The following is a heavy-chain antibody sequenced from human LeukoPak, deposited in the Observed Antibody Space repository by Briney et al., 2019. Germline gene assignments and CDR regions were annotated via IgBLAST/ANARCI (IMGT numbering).Heavy chain of an antibody. D-gene: IGHD5-24*01. CDR2: ISSSGNII. CDR1: GFTFSDYY. V-gene: IGHV3-11*01. J-gene: IGHJ4*02. CDR3: AGARDGYNQRIDY. Sequence: GGSLRLSCAASGFTFSDYYLSWIRQAPGKGLEWVSYISSSGNIIYYADSVKGRFTISRDNAKNSLYLQMDSLRADDTAVYYCAGARDGYNQRIDYWGQGTLVTVSS.